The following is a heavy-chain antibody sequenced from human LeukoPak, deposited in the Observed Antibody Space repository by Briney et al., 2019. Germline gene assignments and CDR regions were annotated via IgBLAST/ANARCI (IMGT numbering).Heavy chain of an antibody. V-gene: IGHV3-23*01. CDR1: GFTFSSYA. CDR3: AKDLGRYSAGLGMDV. J-gene: IGHJ6*04. Sequence: GGSLRFSCAASGFTFSSYAMSWVRQAPGKGLEWVSAISGSGGSTYYADSVKGRFTISRDNSKNTLYLQMNSLRAEDTAVYYCAKDLGRYSAGLGMDVWGKGTTVTVSS. D-gene: IGHD3-9*01. CDR2: ISGSGGST.